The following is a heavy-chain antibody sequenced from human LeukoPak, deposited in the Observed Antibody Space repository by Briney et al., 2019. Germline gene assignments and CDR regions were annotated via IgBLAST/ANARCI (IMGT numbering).Heavy chain of an antibody. J-gene: IGHJ4*02. CDR3: ARAIYQEDYFDF. D-gene: IGHD2-2*01. V-gene: IGHV4-39*01. Sequence: SETLSLTCTVSGVSISNWIYYWGWIRQSPGKGLDWIGSIYSNGLIYYNPSLKSRVTISVDTSKSQVSLKVTSMTAADTAAYYCARAIYQEDYFDFWGQGSPVTVSS. CDR2: IYSNGLI. CDR1: GVSISNWIYY.